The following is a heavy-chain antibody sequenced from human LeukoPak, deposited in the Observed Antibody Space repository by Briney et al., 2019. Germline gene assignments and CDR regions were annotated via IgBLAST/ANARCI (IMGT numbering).Heavy chain of an antibody. CDR2: ISAYNGNT. Sequence: ASVKVSCKASGYTFTSYGISWVRQAPGQGLEWMGWISAYNGNTNYAQKLQGRVTMTTDTSTSTAYMELRSLRSEDTAVYYCARWSAYQLLYDYWGQGTLVTVSS. J-gene: IGHJ4*02. CDR1: GYTFTSYG. CDR3: ARWSAYQLLYDY. V-gene: IGHV1-18*01. D-gene: IGHD2-2*02.